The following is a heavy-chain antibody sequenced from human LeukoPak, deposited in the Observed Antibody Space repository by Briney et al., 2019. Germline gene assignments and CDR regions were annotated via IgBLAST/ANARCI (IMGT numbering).Heavy chain of an antibody. J-gene: IGHJ4*02. CDR3: AKALLSQRYYFDY. CDR2: ISGSGGST. V-gene: IGHV3-23*01. CDR1: GFTFNIYA. Sequence: GGSLRLSCAASGFTFNIYAMSWVRQAPGKGLEWVSAISGSGGSTYYADSVKGRFTISRDNSKNTLYLQMNSLRAEDTAVYYCAKALLSQRYYFDYWGQGTLVTVSS. D-gene: IGHD2/OR15-2a*01.